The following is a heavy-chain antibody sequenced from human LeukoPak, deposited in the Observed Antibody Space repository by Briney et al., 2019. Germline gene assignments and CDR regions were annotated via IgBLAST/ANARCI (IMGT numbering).Heavy chain of an antibody. CDR2: FDPEDGET. Sequence: ASVNVSCKVSGYTLTELSMHWVRQAPGKGLEWMGGFDPEDGETIYAQKFQGRVTMTEDTSTDTAYMELSSLRSEDTAVYYCATGPRFGDTLFDYWGQGTLVTVSS. CDR1: GYTLTELS. D-gene: IGHD3-10*01. CDR3: ATGPRFGDTLFDY. J-gene: IGHJ4*02. V-gene: IGHV1-24*01.